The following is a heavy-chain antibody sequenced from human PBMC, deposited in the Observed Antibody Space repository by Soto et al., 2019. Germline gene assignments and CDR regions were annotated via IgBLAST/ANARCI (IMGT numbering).Heavy chain of an antibody. CDR2: ISAYNGNT. CDR3: ARSGRYYGSGSYSDYYYMDV. D-gene: IGHD3-10*01. Sequence: ASVKVSCKASGYTFTSYGISWVRQAPGQGPEWMGWISAYNGNTNYAQKLQGRVTMTTDTSTSTAYMELRSLRSDDTAVYYCARSGRYYGSGSYSDYYYMDVWGKGTTVTVSS. J-gene: IGHJ6*03. V-gene: IGHV1-18*01. CDR1: GYTFTSYG.